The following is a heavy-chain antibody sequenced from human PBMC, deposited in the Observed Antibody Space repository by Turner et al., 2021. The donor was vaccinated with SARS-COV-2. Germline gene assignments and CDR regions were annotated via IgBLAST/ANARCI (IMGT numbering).Heavy chain of an antibody. V-gene: IGHV1-69*02. J-gene: IGHJ4*02. CDR2: ISPILGSA. D-gene: IGHD3-9*01. CDR1: RGTFSSYT. CDR3: AKRVYDILTGLELGYFDY. Sequence: QVQLVQSGAAVKNPGSAVRVSCTASRGTFSSYTISWVRQAPGQGPEWMGRISPILGSANYAQKFQGRVTITADKSAGTAYMELSSLRSEDTAVYYCAKRVYDILTGLELGYFDYWGQGTLVTVSS.